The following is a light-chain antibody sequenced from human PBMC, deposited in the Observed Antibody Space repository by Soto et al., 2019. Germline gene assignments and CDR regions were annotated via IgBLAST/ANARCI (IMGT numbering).Light chain of an antibody. V-gene: IGLV2-14*01. CDR3: SSYTSSSTLEGNVV. Sequence: QSALTQPASVSGSPGQSITISCTGTSSDVGGYNYVSWYQQHPGKAPQLMIYDVSNRPSGVSNRFSGSKSGNTASLTISGLQAEDEADYYCSSYTSSSTLEGNVVFGGGTKLTVL. CDR2: DVS. J-gene: IGLJ2*01. CDR1: SSDVGGYNY.